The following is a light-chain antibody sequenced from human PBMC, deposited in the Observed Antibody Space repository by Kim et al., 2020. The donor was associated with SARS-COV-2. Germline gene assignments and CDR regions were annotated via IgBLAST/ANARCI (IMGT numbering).Light chain of an antibody. J-gene: IGKJ1*01. Sequence: DIQMTQSPSSLSASVGDTVAITCRASQVISNCLAWYRQKPGRAPQLLLYGASTLQSGVPSRFSGSGSGTHYTLTISSLQPEDLGTYYCQQSYSIPWTFGQGTKV. CDR2: GAS. V-gene: IGKV1-NL1*01. CDR1: QVISNC. CDR3: QQSYSIPWT.